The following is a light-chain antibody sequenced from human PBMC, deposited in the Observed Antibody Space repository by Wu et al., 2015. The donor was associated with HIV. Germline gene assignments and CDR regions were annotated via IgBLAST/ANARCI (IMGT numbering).Light chain of an antibody. CDR3: QQQANWPLT. V-gene: IGKV3-11*01. CDR1: RSVSSA. Sequence: EIVLTQFPAALSISPGERATLSCRASRSVSSAVAWYQQKPGQTPRLLIYDASNRATGIPARFTGGRSGTDYSLTISSLEPEDFAVYYCQQQANWPLTFGQGTRLEIK. J-gene: IGKJ5*01. CDR2: DAS.